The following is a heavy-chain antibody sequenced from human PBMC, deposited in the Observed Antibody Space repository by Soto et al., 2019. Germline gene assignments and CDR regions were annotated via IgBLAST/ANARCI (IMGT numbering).Heavy chain of an antibody. J-gene: IGHJ6*02. CDR2: ISSSSSYI. V-gene: IGHV3-21*01. CDR1: GFTFSSYS. Sequence: EVQLVESGGGLVKPGGSLRLSCAASGFTFSSYSMNWVRQAPGKGLEWVSSISSSSSYIYYADSVKGRFTISRDNAKNSLYLQMNSLRAEDTVVYYCARDDGLMVYTYGMDVWGQGTTVTVSS. CDR3: ARDDGLMVYTYGMDV. D-gene: IGHD2-8*01.